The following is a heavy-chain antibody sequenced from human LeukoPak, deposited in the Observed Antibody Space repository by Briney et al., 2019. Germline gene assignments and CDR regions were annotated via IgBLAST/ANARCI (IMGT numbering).Heavy chain of an antibody. CDR3: AREHRSSKYFDS. J-gene: IGHJ4*02. CDR2: GLYTGNT. Sequence: SETLSLTCSVSGGSIAVNHYYWGWIRQPPGKGLEWIASGLYTGNTYSNPSLRSRVTISVDTSKNEFSLKMNSVTAADTAVYYCAREHRSSKYFDSWGQGALMIVSS. D-gene: IGHD6-6*01. CDR1: GGSIAVNHYY. V-gene: IGHV4-39*02.